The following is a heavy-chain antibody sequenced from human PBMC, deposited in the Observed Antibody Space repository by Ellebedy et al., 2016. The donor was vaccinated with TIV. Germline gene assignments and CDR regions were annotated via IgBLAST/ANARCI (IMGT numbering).Heavy chain of an antibody. D-gene: IGHD2-2*01. V-gene: IGHV4-31*03. CDR2: TYYSGSA. Sequence: SETLSLTXTVSGASITHPNHFWTWIRQLPGTGLEWIGYTYYSGSASYNPSLKDRVTISVDTSKSQFSLSLTSVTAADTAVYYCARYRSGIVVVPAHYGMDVWGHGTTVTVSS. CDR1: GASITHPNHF. CDR3: ARYRSGIVVVPAHYGMDV. J-gene: IGHJ6*02.